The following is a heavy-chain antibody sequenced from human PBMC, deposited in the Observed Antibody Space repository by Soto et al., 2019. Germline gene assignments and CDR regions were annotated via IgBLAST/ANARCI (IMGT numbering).Heavy chain of an antibody. J-gene: IGHJ4*02. V-gene: IGHV4-39*01. CDR3: AIAYYYGSGSSYYFDY. Sequence: SETLSLTCTVSGGSISSSSYYWGWIRQPPGKGLEWIGSIYYSGRTYYNPSLKSRFTISEDTSKNQFSLMLSSVTAADTAVYYCAIAYYYGSGSSYYFDYWGQGTLVTVSS. D-gene: IGHD3-10*01. CDR2: IYYSGRT. CDR1: GGSISSSSYY.